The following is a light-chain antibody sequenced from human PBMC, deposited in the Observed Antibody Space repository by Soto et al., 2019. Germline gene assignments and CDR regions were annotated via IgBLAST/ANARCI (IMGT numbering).Light chain of an antibody. Sequence: DIQMTQSPSTLSASVGDRVTITCRASQSISTWLAWYQQEPGKVPKLLIYEASSLESGVPSRFGGSGSGTEFTLTISSLQPDDFAIYYCQQYDSYSWTFGQGTKV. CDR2: EAS. V-gene: IGKV1-5*03. J-gene: IGKJ1*01. CDR1: QSISTW. CDR3: QQYDSYSWT.